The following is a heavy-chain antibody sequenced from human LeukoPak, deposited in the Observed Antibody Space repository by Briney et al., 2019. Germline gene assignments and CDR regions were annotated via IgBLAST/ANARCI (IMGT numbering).Heavy chain of an antibody. CDR2: ISTSTSYT. CDR3: ARDGSSGSYYPS. Sequence: GGSLRLSCAASGFTFSDYYMSWIRQAPGKGLEWVSFISTSTSYTNYADSVKGRFSISRDNAKNSLYLQMNSLRAEDTAMYYCARDGSSGSYYPSWGQGTLVSVSS. J-gene: IGHJ5*02. CDR1: GFTFSDYY. D-gene: IGHD1-26*01. V-gene: IGHV3-11*06.